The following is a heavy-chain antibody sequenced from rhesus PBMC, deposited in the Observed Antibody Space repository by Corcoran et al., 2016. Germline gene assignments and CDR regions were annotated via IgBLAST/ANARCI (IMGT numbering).Heavy chain of an antibody. D-gene: IGHD3-34*01. CDR2: SYANSGT. CDR1: GGSMSESSF. V-gene: IGHV4S9*01. Sequence: QVRLQESGPGLVQSSETPSLTCAVSGGSMSESSFWNWIRQPPGKGLEWIGNSYANSGTSYHPSLKSRVTISKDTSNTQFFLKVTSVIAADTAVYYCASPFERGRFEVWGAGIFVTVSS. J-gene: IGHJ5-1*01. CDR3: ASPFERGRFEV.